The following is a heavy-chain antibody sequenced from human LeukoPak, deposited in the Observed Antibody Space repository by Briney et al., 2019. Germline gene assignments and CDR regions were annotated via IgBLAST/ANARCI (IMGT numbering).Heavy chain of an antibody. J-gene: IGHJ4*02. V-gene: IGHV4-39*01. Sequence: SETLSLTCTVSGGSISSYYWGWIRQPPGKGLEWIGNIYYSGSTYYNPSLRSRVTISVDTSKNQFSLKLNSVTATDTAVYYCARLNSYGPVGNFDYWGQGTLVTVSS. CDR2: IYYSGST. CDR1: GGSISSYY. D-gene: IGHD5-18*01. CDR3: ARLNSYGPVGNFDY.